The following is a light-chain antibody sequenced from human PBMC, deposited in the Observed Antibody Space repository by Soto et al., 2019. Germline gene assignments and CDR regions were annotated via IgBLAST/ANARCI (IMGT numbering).Light chain of an antibody. Sequence: EIVLTQSPASLSLSPGERAILSCRASESISNYLAWYHQKPGQAPRLLISDASNRATGIPARFSGSWSGTDLTLTISSLEPEYSAVYYCQQRSNWPYTFGQGTKLEI. CDR3: QQRSNWPYT. CDR1: ESISNY. J-gene: IGKJ2*01. V-gene: IGKV3-11*01. CDR2: DAS.